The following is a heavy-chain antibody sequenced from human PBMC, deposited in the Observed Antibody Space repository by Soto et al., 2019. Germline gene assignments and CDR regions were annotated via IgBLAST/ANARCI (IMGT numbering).Heavy chain of an antibody. Sequence: GSLRLSCAASGFTFSNAWMNWVRQAPGKGLEWVGRIKSKTDGGSTDYAASVKGRFTISRDNSKNTLYLQMNSLRAEDTAVYYCAKDRDVLRFLEWLPPSYRIYYYYGMDVWGQGTTVTVSS. V-gene: IGHV3-15*07. J-gene: IGHJ6*02. D-gene: IGHD3-3*01. CDR2: IKSKTDGGST. CDR1: GFTFSNAW. CDR3: AKDRDVLRFLEWLPPSYRIYYYYGMDV.